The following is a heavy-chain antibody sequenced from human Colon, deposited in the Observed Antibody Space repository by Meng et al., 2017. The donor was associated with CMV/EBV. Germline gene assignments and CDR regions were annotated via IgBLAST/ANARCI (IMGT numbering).Heavy chain of an antibody. Sequence: GSLRLSCTVSGGSVSSNTHYWSWIRQPPGKGLEWIGYIFYTGSTNYNPSLKSRATISVDTSKNQHSLKLSSVTAADTAVYYCARDTGLRRFDYWGQGTLVTVSS. CDR1: GGSVSSNTHY. V-gene: IGHV4-61*01. CDR2: IFYTGST. CDR3: ARDTGLRRFDY. J-gene: IGHJ4*02. D-gene: IGHD2-8*02.